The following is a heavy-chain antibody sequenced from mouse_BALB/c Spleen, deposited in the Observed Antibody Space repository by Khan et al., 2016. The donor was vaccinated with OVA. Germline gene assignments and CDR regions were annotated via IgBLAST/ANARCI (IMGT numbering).Heavy chain of an antibody. CDR2: ISYSGST. V-gene: IGHV3-2*02. CDR3: ARWFTY. Sequence: QLEESGPGLVKPSQSLSLTCTVTGYSITSDYAWNWIRQFPGNKLEWMGYISYSGSTTYNPSLKSRISITRDTSKNQFFLQLNSVTTEDTATYYCARWFTYWGQGTRVTVSA. CDR1: GYSITSDYA. J-gene: IGHJ3*01.